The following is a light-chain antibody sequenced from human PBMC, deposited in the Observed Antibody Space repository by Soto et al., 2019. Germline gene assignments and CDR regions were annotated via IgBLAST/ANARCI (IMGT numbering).Light chain of an antibody. J-gene: IGLJ1*01. Sequence: ALAQPASVSGSPGQSITISCTGTSDDVGAYNSVSWYQQLPHKAPQVILYKGTQRPSGVSSRFSGSTSGNAASLTISGLQADDEAEYFCCSSAPESTYVFGTGTKVTVL. CDR3: CSSAPESTYV. CDR2: KGT. CDR1: SDDVGAYNS. V-gene: IGLV2-23*01.